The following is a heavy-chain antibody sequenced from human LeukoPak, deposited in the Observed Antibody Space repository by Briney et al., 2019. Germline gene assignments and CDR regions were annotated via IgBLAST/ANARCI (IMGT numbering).Heavy chain of an antibody. CDR1: GFTFDDYG. J-gene: IGHJ3*02. Sequence: GGSLRLSCAASGFTFDDYGMSWVRQAPGKGLEWVSVIYSGGSTYYADSVKGRFTISRDNSKNTLYLQMNSLRAEDTAVYYCARDHSNDAFDIWGQGTMVTVSS. CDR2: IYSGGST. D-gene: IGHD5-18*01. CDR3: ARDHSNDAFDI. V-gene: IGHV3-53*01.